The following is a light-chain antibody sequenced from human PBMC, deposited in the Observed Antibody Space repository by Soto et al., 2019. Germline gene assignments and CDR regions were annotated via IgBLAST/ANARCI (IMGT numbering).Light chain of an antibody. J-gene: IGLJ1*01. CDR1: SNDVGSYNR. CDR3: SSYTSSSTYV. V-gene: IGLV2-18*02. Sequence: QSVLTQPPSVSGSPGQSVTISCPGTSNDVGSYNRVSWYQQPPSTAPKLMIYEVNNRPSGVPDRFSGSKSGNTASLTITGLQAEDEADYDCSSYTSSSTYVFGTGTKVTVL. CDR2: EVN.